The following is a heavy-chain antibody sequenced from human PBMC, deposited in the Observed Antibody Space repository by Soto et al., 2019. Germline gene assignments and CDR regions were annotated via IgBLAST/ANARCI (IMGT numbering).Heavy chain of an antibody. CDR1: GYTFTSYG. D-gene: IGHD3-10*01. Sequence: GASVKVSCKASGYTFTSYGISWVRQAPGQRLERKGWISAYNGNTNYAQKLQGRVTMTTDTSTSTAYMELRSLRSDDTAVYYCARDPGYYGSGSYYNSRATYFDYWGQGTLVTVSS. CDR2: ISAYNGNT. J-gene: IGHJ4*02. CDR3: ARDPGYYGSGSYYNSRATYFDY. V-gene: IGHV1-18*01.